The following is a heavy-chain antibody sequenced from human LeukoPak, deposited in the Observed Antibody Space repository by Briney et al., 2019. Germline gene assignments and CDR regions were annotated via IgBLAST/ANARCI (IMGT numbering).Heavy chain of an antibody. D-gene: IGHD3-22*01. CDR2: IYYSGST. CDR3: ARDLGGYYDSSGYYYYYGMDV. V-gene: IGHV4-31*03. CDR1: GGSISSGGYY. Sequence: SETLSLTCTVSGGSISSGGYYWSWIRQHPGKGLEWIGYIYYSGSTYYNPSLKSRVTISVDTSKNQFSLKLSSVTAADTAVYYCARDLGGYYDSSGYYYYYGMDVWGQGTTVTVSS. J-gene: IGHJ6*02.